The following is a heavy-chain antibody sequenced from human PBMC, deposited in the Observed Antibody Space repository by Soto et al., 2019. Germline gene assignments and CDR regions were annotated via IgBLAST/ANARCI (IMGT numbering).Heavy chain of an antibody. D-gene: IGHD6-6*01. J-gene: IGHJ5*02. CDR2: IYYSGST. V-gene: IGHV4-31*03. CDR3: ARAGHSSSSEGANWFDP. CDR1: GGSISSGGYY. Sequence: QVQLQESGPGLVKPSQTLSLTCTVSGGSISSGGYYWSWIHQHPGKGLEWIGYIYYSGSTYFNPSLQSRLTISVDTSKNQFSLQLSSVTAADTAVYYCARAGHSSSSEGANWFDPWGQGTLVTVSS.